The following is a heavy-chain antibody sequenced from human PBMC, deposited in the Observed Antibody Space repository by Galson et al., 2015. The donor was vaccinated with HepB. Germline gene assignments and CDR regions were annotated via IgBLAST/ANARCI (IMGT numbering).Heavy chain of an antibody. CDR2: IWYDGNNK. Sequence: SLRLSCAASGFTFSSYGMHWVRQAPGKGLEWVAVIWYDGNNKYYADSVKGRFTISRDSSKNTLYLQMNSLRAEDTAVYYCARDVLGGGWYFDLWGRGTLVTVSS. CDR3: ARDVLGGGWYFDL. V-gene: IGHV3-33*01. D-gene: IGHD2/OR15-2a*01. CDR1: GFTFSSYG. J-gene: IGHJ2*01.